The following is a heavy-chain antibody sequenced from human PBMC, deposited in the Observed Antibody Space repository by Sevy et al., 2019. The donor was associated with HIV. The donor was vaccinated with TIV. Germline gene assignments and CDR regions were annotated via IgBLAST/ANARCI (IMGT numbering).Heavy chain of an antibody. CDR1: GFTFAKYS. CDR3: AREGCTQPHYY. V-gene: IGHV3-23*01. J-gene: IGHJ4*02. D-gene: IGHD2-8*01. CDR2: FSFGCGRI. Sequence: GGSLRLSCAASGFTFAKYSMSWVRQAPGKGLEWVSTFSFGCGRINYADSVKDRFTISREDSKNILFLQMNSLRAEDTATYFCAREGCTQPHYYWGQGTLVTVSS.